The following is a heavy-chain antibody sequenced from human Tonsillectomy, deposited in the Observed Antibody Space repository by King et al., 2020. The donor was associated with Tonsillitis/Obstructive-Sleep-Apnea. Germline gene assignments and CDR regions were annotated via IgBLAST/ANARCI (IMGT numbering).Heavy chain of an antibody. D-gene: IGHD2-15*01. J-gene: IGHJ6*03. CDR2: ISWNSGNI. CDR1: GFTFDDFA. CDR3: AKDFRYCGGGSCYSAHYYYMDV. V-gene: IGHV3-9*01. Sequence: VQLVESGGGLVQPGRSLRLSCAASGFTFDDFAMHWVRHAPGKGLEWVSSISWNSGNIGYADSVKGRFTISRDNAKNSLYLQMNRLRAEDTALYYCAKDFRYCGGGSCYSAHYYYMDVWGKGTTVTVSS.